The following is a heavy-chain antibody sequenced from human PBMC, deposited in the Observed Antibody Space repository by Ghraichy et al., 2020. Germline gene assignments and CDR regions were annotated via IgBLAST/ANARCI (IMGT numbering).Heavy chain of an antibody. Sequence: LETLSLTCAVYGGSFSGAHWTWIRQPPGKGLEWIGEITHSGTTNYNPSLKSRVTMSADTSKNQFSLNLTSVTAADTAVYYCARALGGTTLWWYDPWGQGNLVIVSS. J-gene: IGHJ5*02. CDR1: GGSFSGAH. CDR2: ITHSGTT. CDR3: ARALGGTTLWWYDP. V-gene: IGHV4-34*01. D-gene: IGHD1-7*01.